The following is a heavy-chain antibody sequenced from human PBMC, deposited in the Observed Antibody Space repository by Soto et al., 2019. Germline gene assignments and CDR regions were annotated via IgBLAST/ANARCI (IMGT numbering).Heavy chain of an antibody. D-gene: IGHD1-20*01. Sequence: EVQLLESGGGLVQPGGSLRLSCAASGFTFSSYAMSWVRQAPGKGLEWVSAISGSGGSTYYADSVKGRFTISRDNSKNTLYLQMNSLRAEDTAVYYCAKDGEGITGTTFEYFDYWGQGTLVTVSS. V-gene: IGHV3-23*01. CDR3: AKDGEGITGTTFEYFDY. CDR2: ISGSGGST. J-gene: IGHJ4*02. CDR1: GFTFSSYA.